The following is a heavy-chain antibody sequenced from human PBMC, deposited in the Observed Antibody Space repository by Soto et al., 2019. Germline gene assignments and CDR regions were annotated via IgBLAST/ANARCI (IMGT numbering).Heavy chain of an antibody. D-gene: IGHD3-3*01. V-gene: IGHV4-59*08. Sequence: PSETLSLTCSVSGGSLGGSYWNWIRRPPGKGLEWIGYIDNNGTTNYNPSLKTRITMSLDTSKNQFSLKLNSVTAADTAVYYCARRGKLRFLEWWRLHSYGWFDYWGQGTLVTVSS. CDR1: GGSLGGSY. CDR3: ARRGKLRFLEWWRLHSYGWFDY. CDR2: IDNNGTT. J-gene: IGHJ4*02.